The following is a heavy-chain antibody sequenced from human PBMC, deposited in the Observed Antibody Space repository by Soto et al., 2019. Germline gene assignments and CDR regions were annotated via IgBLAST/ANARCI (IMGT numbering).Heavy chain of an antibody. Sequence: HPGGSLRLSCAASGFTFSSYDMHWVRQATGKGLEWVSAIGTAGDTYCPGSVKGRFTISRENAKNSLYLQMNSLRAGDTAVYYCARAASSSWYGDYYYGMDVWGQGTTVTVS. CDR1: GFTFSSYD. CDR2: IGTAGDT. D-gene: IGHD6-13*01. CDR3: ARAASSSWYGDYYYGMDV. J-gene: IGHJ6*02. V-gene: IGHV3-13*01.